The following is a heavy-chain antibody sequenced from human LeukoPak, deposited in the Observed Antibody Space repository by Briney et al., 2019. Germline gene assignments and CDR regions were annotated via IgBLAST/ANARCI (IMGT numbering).Heavy chain of an antibody. CDR1: GGSISSGGYS. D-gene: IGHD2-15*01. CDR2: IYHSGST. CDR3: ARATSRGYGPEPFDY. J-gene: IGHJ4*02. Sequence: SQTLSLTCAVSGGSISSGGYSWSWIRQPPGKGLDWIGYIYHSGSTYYNPSLKSRVTISVDRSKNQFSLKLSSVTAADTAVYYCARATSRGYGPEPFDYWGQGTLVTVSS. V-gene: IGHV4-30-2*01.